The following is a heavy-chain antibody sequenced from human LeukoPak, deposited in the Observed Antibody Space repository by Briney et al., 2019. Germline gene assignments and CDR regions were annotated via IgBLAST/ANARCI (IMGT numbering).Heavy chain of an antibody. D-gene: IGHD2-15*01. CDR1: GFTFSSYA. CDR3: AREVGPHDAFDI. CDR2: ISYDGSNK. V-gene: IGHV3-30*04. J-gene: IGHJ3*02. Sequence: PGGSLRLSCAASGFTFSSYAMHWVRQAPGKGREWVAFISYDGSNKYYAGAVKGRFTISRDNSKNTLDLQMNSLRAEDTAVYYCAREVGPHDAFDIWGQGTMVTVSS.